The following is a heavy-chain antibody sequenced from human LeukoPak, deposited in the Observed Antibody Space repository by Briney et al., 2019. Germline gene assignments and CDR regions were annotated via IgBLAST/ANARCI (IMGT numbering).Heavy chain of an antibody. V-gene: IGHV3-7*01. CDR2: IKEDGSEK. CDR1: GLTFSTYW. Sequence: GGSLRLSCAASGLTFSTYWMSWVRQAPGKGLEWVANIKEDGSEKNYGDSVKGRFTISRDNAKNSLYLQMNSLRAEDTAVYYCARDSSGYQWGQGTLVTVSS. D-gene: IGHD3-22*01. J-gene: IGHJ4*02. CDR3: ARDSSGYQ.